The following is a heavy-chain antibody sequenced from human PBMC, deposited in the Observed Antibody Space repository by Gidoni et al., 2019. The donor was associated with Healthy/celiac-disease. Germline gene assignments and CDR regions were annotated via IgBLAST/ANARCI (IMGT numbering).Heavy chain of an antibody. D-gene: IGHD3-10*01. V-gene: IGHV4-31*03. CDR2: IYYSGST. CDR3: ARDGTMVRGGVDY. J-gene: IGHJ4*02. CDR1: GGSISSGGYY. Sequence: QVQLHESGPGLVKPSQTLSLTCTVSGGSISSGGYYWSWIRQHPGKGLEWIGYIYYSGSTYYNPSLKSRVTISVDTSKNQFSLKLSSVTAADTAVYYCARDGTMVRGGVDYWGQGTLVTVSS.